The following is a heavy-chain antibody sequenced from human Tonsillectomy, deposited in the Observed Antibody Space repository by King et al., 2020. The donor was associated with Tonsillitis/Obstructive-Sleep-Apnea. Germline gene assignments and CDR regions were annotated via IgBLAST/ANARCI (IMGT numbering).Heavy chain of an antibody. J-gene: IGHJ4*02. V-gene: IGHV3-73*01. CDR1: GFTFSGSA. Sequence: VQLVESGGGLVQPGGTLKLSCAASGFTFSGSALHWVRQASGKGLEWVGRIRSKANTYATAYAASVQGRFTISRDDSKNTAYLQMDSLKTEDTAVYYCTINNFSSRVDYWGQGTLVTVSS. CDR2: IRSKANTYAT. CDR3: TINNFSSRVDY. D-gene: IGHD6-13*01.